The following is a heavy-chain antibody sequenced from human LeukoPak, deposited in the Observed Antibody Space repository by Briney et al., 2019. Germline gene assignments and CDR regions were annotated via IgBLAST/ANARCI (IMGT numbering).Heavy chain of an antibody. Sequence: GSLRLSCAASGFTFSSYEMNWVRQALGKGLEWVSYISSSGSTIYYADSVKGRFTISRDNAKNSLYLQMNSLRAEDTAVYYCARGGYSYGYTYFDYWGQGTLVTVSS. CDR2: ISSSGSTI. J-gene: IGHJ4*02. V-gene: IGHV3-48*03. D-gene: IGHD5-18*01. CDR3: ARGGYSYGYTYFDY. CDR1: GFTFSSYE.